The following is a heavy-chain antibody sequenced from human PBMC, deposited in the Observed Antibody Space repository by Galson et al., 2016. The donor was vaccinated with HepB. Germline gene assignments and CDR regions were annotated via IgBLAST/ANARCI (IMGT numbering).Heavy chain of an antibody. CDR2: TNPGYSDT. D-gene: IGHD1-26*01. Sequence: QSGAEVKKPGESLKISCKGSGYSFTTYWIVWVRQVPGKGLEWMGITNPGYSDTRYSPSFQGQVTISIDKSTNTAYLQWSSLKASDTAMYYCARRQLAGAARGEHFDSWGQGTLVTVSS. CDR1: GYSFTTYW. V-gene: IGHV5-51*01. CDR3: ARRQLAGAARGEHFDS. J-gene: IGHJ4*02.